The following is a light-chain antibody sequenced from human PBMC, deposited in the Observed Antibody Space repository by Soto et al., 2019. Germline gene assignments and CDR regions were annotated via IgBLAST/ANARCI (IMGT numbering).Light chain of an antibody. CDR1: SSNIGAGYD. CDR2: GNS. J-gene: IGLJ3*02. CDR3: QSFDSSLNGGV. V-gene: IGLV1-40*01. Sequence: QLVLTQPPSVSGAPGQRVSISCTGTSSNIGAGYDVHWYQQLPGTAPKLLIYGNSNRPSGVPDRFSGSKSATSASLAITGLQAEDEADYYCQSFDSSLNGGVFGGGTKLTVL.